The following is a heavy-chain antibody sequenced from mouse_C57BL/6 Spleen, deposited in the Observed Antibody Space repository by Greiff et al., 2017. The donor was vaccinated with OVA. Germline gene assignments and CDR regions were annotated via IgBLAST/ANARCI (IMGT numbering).Heavy chain of an antibody. CDR1: GYAFSSYW. J-gene: IGHJ4*01. CDR2: IYPGDGDT. V-gene: IGHV1-80*01. CDR3: ARGGDYYYGSRGYAMDY. Sequence: QVQLQQSGAELVKPGASVKISCKASGYAFSSYWMNWVKQRPGKGLEWIGQIYPGDGDTNYNGKFKGKATLTADKSSSTAYMQLSSLTSEDSAVYFCARGGDYYYGSRGYAMDYWGQGTSVTVSS. D-gene: IGHD1-1*01.